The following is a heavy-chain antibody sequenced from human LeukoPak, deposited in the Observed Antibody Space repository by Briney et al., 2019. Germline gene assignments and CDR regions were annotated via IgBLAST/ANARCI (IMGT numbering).Heavy chain of an antibody. CDR2: IYYSGST. CDR1: GGSISSGGYY. D-gene: IGHD5/OR15-5a*01. V-gene: IGHV4-31*03. CDR3: ARTDIVSTGEFDY. Sequence: SGTLSLTCTVSGGSISSGGYYWSWIRQHPGKGLEWIGYIYYSGSTYYNPSLKSRVTISVDTSKNQFSLKLSSVTAADTAVYYCARTDIVSTGEFDYWGQGTLVTVSS. J-gene: IGHJ4*02.